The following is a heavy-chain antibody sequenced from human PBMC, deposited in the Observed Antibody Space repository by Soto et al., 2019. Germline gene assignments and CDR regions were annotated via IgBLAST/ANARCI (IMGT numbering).Heavy chain of an antibody. CDR3: PRHKGGYSYGYFNSSGVDV. J-gene: IGHJ6*02. V-gene: IGHV4-31*03. Sequence: PSETLSLTCTVSGGSISSGGYYWSWIRQHPGKGLEWIGYIYYSGSTYYNPSLKSRVTISVDTSKNQFSLKLSSVTAADTAGYCCPRHKGGYSYGYFNSSGVDVWGQGTMVTVS. CDR1: GGSISSGGYY. CDR2: IYYSGST. D-gene: IGHD5-18*01.